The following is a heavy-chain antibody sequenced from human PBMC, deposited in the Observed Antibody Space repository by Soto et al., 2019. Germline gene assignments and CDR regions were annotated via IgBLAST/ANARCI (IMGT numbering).Heavy chain of an antibody. D-gene: IGHD3-3*01. CDR2: ISAYNGNT. Sequence: GASVKVSCKASGYTFTSYGISWVRQAPGQGLEWMGWISAYNGNTNYAQKLQGRVTMTTDTSTSTAYMELRSLRSDDTAVYYCARTRITIFGVVTQAYGMDVWGQGTTVTVS. J-gene: IGHJ6*02. CDR3: ARTRITIFGVVTQAYGMDV. CDR1: GYTFTSYG. V-gene: IGHV1-18*01.